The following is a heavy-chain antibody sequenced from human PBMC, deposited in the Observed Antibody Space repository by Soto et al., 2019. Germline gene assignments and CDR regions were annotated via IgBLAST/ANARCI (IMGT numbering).Heavy chain of an antibody. D-gene: IGHD3-3*01. V-gene: IGHV3-30-3*01. Sequence: QVQLVESGGGVVQPGRSLRLSCAASGFTFSSYAMHWVRQAPGKGLEWVAVISYDGSNKYYADSVKGRFTISRDNSKNTLYLQMNSLRAEDTAVYYCARSGYPMNWFDPWGQGTLVTVSS. J-gene: IGHJ5*02. CDR2: ISYDGSNK. CDR3: ARSGYPMNWFDP. CDR1: GFTFSSYA.